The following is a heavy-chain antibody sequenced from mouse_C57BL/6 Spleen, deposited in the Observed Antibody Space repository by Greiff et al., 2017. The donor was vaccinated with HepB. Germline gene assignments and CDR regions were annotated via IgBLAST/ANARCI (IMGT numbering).Heavy chain of an antibody. D-gene: IGHD3-1*01. CDR3: AYLGGYY. CDR2: INPSSGYT. Sequence: VQRVESGAELARPGASVKMSCKASGYTFTSYTMHWVKQRPGQGLEWIGYINPSSGYTKYNQKFKDKATLTADKSSSTAYMQLSSLTSEDSAVYYCAYLGGYYWGQGTTLTVSS. J-gene: IGHJ2*01. CDR1: GYTFTSYT. V-gene: IGHV1-4*01.